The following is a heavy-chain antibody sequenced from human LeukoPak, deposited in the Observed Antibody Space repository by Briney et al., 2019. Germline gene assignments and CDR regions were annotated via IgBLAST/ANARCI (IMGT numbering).Heavy chain of an antibody. Sequence: PSETLSLTCTVSGGSISSYYWSWIRQPPGKGLEWIGYIYYSGSTNYNPSLKSRVTISVDTSKNQFSLKLSSVTAADTAVYYCARESNWYYYNSSGYRDAFDIRGQGTMVTVSS. V-gene: IGHV4-59*01. D-gene: IGHD3-22*01. J-gene: IGHJ3*02. CDR2: IYYSGST. CDR3: ARESNWYYYNSSGYRDAFDI. CDR1: GGSISSYY.